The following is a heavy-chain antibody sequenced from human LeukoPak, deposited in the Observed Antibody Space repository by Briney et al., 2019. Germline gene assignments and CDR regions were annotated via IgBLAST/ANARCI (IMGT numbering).Heavy chain of an antibody. J-gene: IGHJ4*02. CDR1: GYTFTSYG. CDR3: ARDLTAEYDILTGYYNPLLDY. D-gene: IGHD3-9*01. Sequence: ASVKVSCKASGYTFTSYGISWVRQAPGQGLEWMGWISAYNGNTNYAQKLQGRVTMTTDTSTSTAYMELRSLRSDDTAVYYCARDLTAEYDILTGYYNPLLDYWGQGTLVTVPS. V-gene: IGHV1-18*01. CDR2: ISAYNGNT.